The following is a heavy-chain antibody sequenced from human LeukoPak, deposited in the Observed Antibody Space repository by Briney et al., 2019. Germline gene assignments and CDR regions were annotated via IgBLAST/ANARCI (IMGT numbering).Heavy chain of an antibody. D-gene: IGHD6-13*01. V-gene: IGHV3-21*01. CDR1: GFTFSSYS. CDR2: ISSSSSYI. CDR3: AREIAAAGKDY. J-gene: IGHJ4*02. Sequence: PGGSLRLSCAASGFTFSSYSMNWVRQAPGEGLEWVSPISSSSSYIYYADSVKGRFTISRDNAKNSLYLQMNSLRAEDTAVYYCAREIAAAGKDYWGQGTLVTVSS.